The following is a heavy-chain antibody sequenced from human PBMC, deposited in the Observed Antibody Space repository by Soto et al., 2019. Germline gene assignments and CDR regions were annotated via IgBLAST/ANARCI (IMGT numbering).Heavy chain of an antibody. J-gene: IGHJ4*02. D-gene: IGHD3-16*01. V-gene: IGHV3-23*01. Sequence: PGGSLRLSCAASGFTFSSYAMSWVRQAPGKGLEWVSAISGSGGNTNYAQKFQERVTITRDMSTSTAYMELSSLRSEDTAVYYCAADRESRYPWGSPHLEGYWGQGTPVTVSS. CDR2: ISGSGGNT. CDR1: GFTFSSYA. CDR3: AADRESRYPWGSPHLEGY.